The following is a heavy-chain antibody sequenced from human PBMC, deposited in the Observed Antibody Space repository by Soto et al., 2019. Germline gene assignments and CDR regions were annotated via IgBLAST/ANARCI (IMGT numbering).Heavy chain of an antibody. Sequence: GASVKVSCKASGYTFTSYDINWVRQATGQGLEWMGWMNPNSGNTGYAQKFQGRVTMTRNTSISTAYMELSSLRSEDTAIYYCARGVNFWSGTLDAMDVWGQGTTVTVSS. D-gene: IGHD3-3*01. CDR2: MNPNSGNT. CDR1: GYTFTSYD. CDR3: ARGVNFWSGTLDAMDV. V-gene: IGHV1-8*01. J-gene: IGHJ6*02.